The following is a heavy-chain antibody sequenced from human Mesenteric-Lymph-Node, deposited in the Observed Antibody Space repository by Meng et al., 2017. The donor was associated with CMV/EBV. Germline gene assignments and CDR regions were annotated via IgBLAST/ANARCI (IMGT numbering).Heavy chain of an antibody. Sequence: QGRLKRWGAGLFKPSETLSLTCSVYGGSFSGYYWSWIRQPPGKGLEWIGEINHSGSTNYNPSLKSRVTISVDTSKNQFSLKLSSVTAADTAVYYCARHQRWLKSEGGFNYWGQGTLVTVSS. CDR2: INHSGST. J-gene: IGHJ4*02. V-gene: IGHV4-34*01. CDR1: GGSFSGYY. CDR3: ARHQRWLKSEGGFNY. D-gene: IGHD4-23*01.